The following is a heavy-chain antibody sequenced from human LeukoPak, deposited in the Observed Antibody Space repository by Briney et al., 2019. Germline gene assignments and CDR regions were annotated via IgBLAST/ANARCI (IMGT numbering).Heavy chain of an antibody. J-gene: IGHJ3*02. V-gene: IGHV4-30-4*01. D-gene: IGHD5-18*01. Sequence: PSQTLSLTCTVSGGSISSGEYYWRWIRQPPGKGLEWIGYIYYSGSTYYNPSLKSRVTISVDTSKNQFSLKLSSVTAADTAVYYCASDVTAMVLGAFDIWGQGTMVTVSS. CDR1: GGSISSGEYY. CDR3: ASDVTAMVLGAFDI. CDR2: IYYSGST.